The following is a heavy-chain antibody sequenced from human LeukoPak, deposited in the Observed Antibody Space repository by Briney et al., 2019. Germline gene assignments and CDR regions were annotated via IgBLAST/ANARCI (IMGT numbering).Heavy chain of an antibody. CDR3: AKEIDTLGTNAFDI. J-gene: IGHJ3*02. CDR1: GFTFSSYG. V-gene: IGHV3-43*02. CDR2: INEDGGKT. Sequence: GGSLRLSCAASGFTFSSYGMHWVRQAPGKGLEWVSLINEDGGKTFYADSVRGRFTISRDNSKNSLYLQMNSLRTEDTALYYCAKEIDTLGTNAFDIWGQGTIVTVSS. D-gene: IGHD2-15*01.